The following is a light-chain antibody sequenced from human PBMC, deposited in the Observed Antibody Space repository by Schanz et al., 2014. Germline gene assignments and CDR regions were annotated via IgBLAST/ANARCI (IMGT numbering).Light chain of an antibody. Sequence: QSALTQPASVSESPGQSITISCAGTSSDVGGHDYVSWYQHHPGKAPKVMIYQVTKRPSGVPDRFSGSKSGKTASLTISGLQTEDEADYYCSSYTGRNSWVFGGGTKLTVL. V-gene: IGLV2-14*01. CDR1: SSDVGGHDY. CDR3: SSYTGRNSWV. CDR2: QVT. J-gene: IGLJ3*02.